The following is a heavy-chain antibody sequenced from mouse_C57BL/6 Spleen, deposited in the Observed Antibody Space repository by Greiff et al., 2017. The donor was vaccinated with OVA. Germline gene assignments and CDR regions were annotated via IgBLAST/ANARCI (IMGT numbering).Heavy chain of an antibody. D-gene: IGHD2-3*01. CDR2: INPSNGGT. Sequence: VQLQQPGTELVKPGASVKLSCKASGYTFTSYWMHWVKQRPGQGLEWIGNINPSNGGTNYNEKFKSKATLTVDKSSSTAYMQLSSLTSEDSAVYYCARFFYDGFYYYAMDYWGQGTSVTVSS. J-gene: IGHJ4*01. CDR3: ARFFYDGFYYYAMDY. CDR1: GYTFTSYW. V-gene: IGHV1-53*01.